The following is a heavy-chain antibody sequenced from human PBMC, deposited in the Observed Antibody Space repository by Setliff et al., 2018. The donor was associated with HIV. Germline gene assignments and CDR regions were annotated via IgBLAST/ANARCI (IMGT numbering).Heavy chain of an antibody. CDR2: IDPSDSYT. J-gene: IGHJ3*02. CDR1: GYSFTTSW. Sequence: GESLKISCKGSGYSFTTSWISWVRQMPGKGLEWMGRIDPSDSYTNYSPSFQGHVTISVDRSITTAYVQWRSLKASDTAMYYCARHRHTAAGTLDAFDIWGQGTVVTVSS. V-gene: IGHV5-10-1*01. D-gene: IGHD6-13*01. CDR3: ARHRHTAAGTLDAFDI.